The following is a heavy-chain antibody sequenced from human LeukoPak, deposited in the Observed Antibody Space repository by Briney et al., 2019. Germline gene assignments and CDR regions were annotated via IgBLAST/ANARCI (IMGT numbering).Heavy chain of an antibody. Sequence: PGGSLRLSCAASGFTFDDYGMSWVRQAPGKGLVWVSRIKSDGSNTNYAGSVKGRFTISRDNAKNTLHLQMNSLRAEDTAVYYCARGGYYGSGRYYFDSWGQGTLVTVSS. CDR3: ARGGYYGSGRYYFDS. V-gene: IGHV3-74*01. J-gene: IGHJ4*02. CDR1: GFTFDDYG. D-gene: IGHD3-3*01. CDR2: IKSDGSNT.